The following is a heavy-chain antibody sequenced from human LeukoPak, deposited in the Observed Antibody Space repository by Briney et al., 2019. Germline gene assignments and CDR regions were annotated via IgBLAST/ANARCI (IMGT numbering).Heavy chain of an antibody. CDR1: GFTFSVYW. V-gene: IGHV3-7*03. CDR3: ARRYCSSTSCPNWFDP. J-gene: IGHJ5*02. D-gene: IGHD2-2*01. Sequence: PGGSLRLSCAASGFTFSVYWMSWVRQVPGKGLEWVANINQDGSEKYYVDSVKGRFTISRDNAKNSLYLQMNSLRAEDTAVYYCARRYCSSTSCPNWFDPWGQGTTVTVSS. CDR2: INQDGSEK.